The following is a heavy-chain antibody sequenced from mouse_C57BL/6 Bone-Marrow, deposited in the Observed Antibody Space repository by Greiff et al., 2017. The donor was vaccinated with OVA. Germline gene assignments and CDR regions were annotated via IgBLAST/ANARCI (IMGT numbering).Heavy chain of an antibody. D-gene: IGHD1-1*01. Sequence: VKLQQPGAELVRPGTSVKLSCKASGYTFTSYWMHWVKQRPGQGLEWIGVIDPSDSYTNYNQKFKGKATLTVDTSSSTAYMQLSSLTSEDSAVYYCARCYYGSSGYAMDYWGQGTSVTVSS. J-gene: IGHJ4*01. CDR1: GYTFTSYW. V-gene: IGHV1-59*01. CDR3: ARCYYGSSGYAMDY. CDR2: IDPSDSYT.